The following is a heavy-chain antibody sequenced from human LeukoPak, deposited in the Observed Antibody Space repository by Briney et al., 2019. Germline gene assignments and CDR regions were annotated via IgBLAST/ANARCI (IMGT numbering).Heavy chain of an antibody. D-gene: IGHD3-3*01. Sequence: SETLSLTCTVSGGSINTDFWSWIRQPPGKGLEWIGYISSGGSTNYNPSLKSRVTISVDTSKNQFSLKLSSVTAADTAVYYCARGSAYYNYWGQGTLVPVSS. CDR1: GGSINTDF. CDR3: ARGSAYYNY. CDR2: ISSGGST. V-gene: IGHV4-59*01. J-gene: IGHJ4*02.